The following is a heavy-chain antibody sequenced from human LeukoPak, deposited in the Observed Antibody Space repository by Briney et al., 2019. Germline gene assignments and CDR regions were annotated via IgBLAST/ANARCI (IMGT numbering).Heavy chain of an antibody. D-gene: IGHD3-10*01. J-gene: IGHJ5*02. CDR2: IYTSGST. CDR3: ARSGGFTLVRGAVNNWFDP. CDR1: GGSISSGSYY. Sequence: PSETLSLTCTVSGGSISSGSYYWSWIRQPAGKGLEWIGRIYTSGSTNYNPSFKRRATISEDTSKNQFSLKLTSVTAADTAVYYCARSGGFTLVRGAVNNWFDPWGQGTLVTVSS. V-gene: IGHV4-61*02.